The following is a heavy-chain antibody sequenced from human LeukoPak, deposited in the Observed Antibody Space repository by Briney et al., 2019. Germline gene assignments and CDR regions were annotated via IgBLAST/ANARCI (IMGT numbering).Heavy chain of an antibody. CDR3: ARGRSGLAAAGTYDY. V-gene: IGHV1-8*01. CDR1: GYTFTSSD. Sequence: WASVKVSCKSSGYTFTSSDINWVRQAAGQGLEWMGWINPNSGRTGYAQKFQGRVTMTANTSISTAYMELSSLRFDDTAVYYCARGRSGLAAAGTYDYWGQGTLITVSS. CDR2: INPNSGRT. J-gene: IGHJ4*02. D-gene: IGHD6-13*01.